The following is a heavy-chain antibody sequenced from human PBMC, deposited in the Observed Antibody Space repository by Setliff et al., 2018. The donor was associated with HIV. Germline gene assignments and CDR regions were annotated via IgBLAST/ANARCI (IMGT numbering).Heavy chain of an antibody. D-gene: IGHD1-26*01. V-gene: IGHV4-59*11. CDR2: ISHSGNT. J-gene: IGHJ5*02. CDR3: ARSTVGAGASFP. CDR1: GGSISSHY. Sequence: PSETLSLTCTVSGGSISSHYWNWIRQPPGKGLEWIGCISHSGNTNFNPSLNSRVTISLDTSKNQFSLRLTSLTAADTAIYYCARSTVGAGASFPWGRGILVTVSS.